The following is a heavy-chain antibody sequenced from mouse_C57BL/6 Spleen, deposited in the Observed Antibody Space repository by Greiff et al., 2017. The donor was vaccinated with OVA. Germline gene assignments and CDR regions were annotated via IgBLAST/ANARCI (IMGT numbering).Heavy chain of an antibody. CDR3: ARHEGTGYALDY. Sequence: EVNLVESGGGLVKPGGSLKLSCAASGFTFSDYGMHWVRQAPEKGLEWVAYISSGSSTIYYEDKVKGRFTISRDNAKNTLFLQTTSLRSEHTAMYYCARHEGTGYALDYWGQGTSVTVSA. D-gene: IGHD3-3*01. V-gene: IGHV5-17*01. CDR1: GFTFSDYG. J-gene: IGHJ4*01. CDR2: ISSGSSTI.